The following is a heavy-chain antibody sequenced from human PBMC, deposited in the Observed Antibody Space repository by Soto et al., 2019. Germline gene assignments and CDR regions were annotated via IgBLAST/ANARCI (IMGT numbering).Heavy chain of an antibody. D-gene: IGHD6-13*01. CDR2: ISAYNGNT. Sequence: QVHLVQSGAAVKKPGASVKVSCKASGYTFTSYGISWVRQAPGQGLEWMGWISAYNGNTNYAQKLQGRVTMTTDTSTSTAYMELSSLGSDATAVYYCSSFSRAATDPYGMDVWGQGTTVTVSS. CDR1: GYTFTSYG. J-gene: IGHJ6*02. CDR3: SSFSRAATDPYGMDV. V-gene: IGHV1-18*01.